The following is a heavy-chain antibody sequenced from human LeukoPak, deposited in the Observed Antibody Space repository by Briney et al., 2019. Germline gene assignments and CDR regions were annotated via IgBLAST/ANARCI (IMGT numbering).Heavy chain of an antibody. CDR2: ISGSGGST. J-gene: IGHJ4*02. D-gene: IGHD6-19*01. CDR3: AKDRYSSGWRTYFDY. Sequence: GGSLRLSCAASGFTFSSYAMSCVRQAPGKGLEWVSAISGSGGSTYYADSVKGRFTISRDNSKNTLYLQMNSLRAEDTAVYYCAKDRYSSGWRTYFDYWGQGTLVTVSS. CDR1: GFTFSSYA. V-gene: IGHV3-23*01.